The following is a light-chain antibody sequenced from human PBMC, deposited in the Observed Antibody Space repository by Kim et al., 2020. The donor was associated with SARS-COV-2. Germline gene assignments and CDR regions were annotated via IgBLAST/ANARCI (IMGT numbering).Light chain of an antibody. CDR2: DNN. Sequence: GAKVHSSCSGRDSNMENKYVSWYQQLPGTAPKLLIYDNNERPSGIPDRFSGYTSGTSATLGITGLQTGDEADYYCGAWDSSLDALVFGGGTQLTVL. J-gene: IGLJ2*01. CDR3: GAWDSSLDALV. V-gene: IGLV1-51*01. CDR1: DSNMENKY.